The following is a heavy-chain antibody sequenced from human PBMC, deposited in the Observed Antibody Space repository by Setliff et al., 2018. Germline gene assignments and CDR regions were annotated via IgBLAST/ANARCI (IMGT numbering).Heavy chain of an antibody. CDR2: IIPILGIA. J-gene: IGHJ4*02. CDR1: GGTFSSYA. V-gene: IGHV1-69*10. Sequence: SVKVSCKASGGTFSSYAISWVRQAPGQGLEWMGGIIPILGIANYAQKFQGRVTITADTSTSTAYMELRSLRSDDTAVYYCARDPHFDSWGQGTLVTVSS. CDR3: ARDPHFDS.